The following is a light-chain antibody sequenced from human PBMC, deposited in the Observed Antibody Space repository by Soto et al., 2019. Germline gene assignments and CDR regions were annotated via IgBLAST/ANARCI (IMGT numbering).Light chain of an antibody. V-gene: IGKV3-20*01. CDR2: GAS. J-gene: IGKJ2*01. CDR1: QSVRSSY. Sequence: EIVLTQSPGTLSLSPGEGATLSCRASQSVRSSYLAWYQQKPGQAPRLLIFGASSRATGIPDRFSGSGSGTDFTLTISSLEPEDFAVYYCPRYGSSPYTFGQGTKLEIK. CDR3: PRYGSSPYT.